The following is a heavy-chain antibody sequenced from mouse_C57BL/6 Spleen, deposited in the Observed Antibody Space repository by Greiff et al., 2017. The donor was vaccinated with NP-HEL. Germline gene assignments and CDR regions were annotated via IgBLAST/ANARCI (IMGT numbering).Heavy chain of an antibody. CDR1: GYTFTSYN. CDR2: IYPGNGDT. V-gene: IGHV1-12*01. J-gene: IGHJ4*01. Sequence: QVQLQQSGAELVRPGASVKMSCKASGYTFTSYNMHWVKQTTRQGLEWIGAIYPGNGDTSYNQKFKGKATLTVDKSSSTAYMQLSSLTSEDSAVYFCAREGGKYDAMDYWGEGTSVTVSS. D-gene: IGHD2-1*01. CDR3: AREGGKYDAMDY.